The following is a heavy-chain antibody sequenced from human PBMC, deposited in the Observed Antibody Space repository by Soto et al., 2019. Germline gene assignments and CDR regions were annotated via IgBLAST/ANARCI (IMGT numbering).Heavy chain of an antibody. CDR3: ARQARSLDWYIDL. CDR2: ICESGST. CDR1: GYSISSEYY. V-gene: IGHV4-38-2*01. D-gene: IGHD6-6*01. J-gene: IGHJ2*01. Sequence: PSGSLSLTRSVSGYSISSEYYWGWIRQSPGKGLVWIGSICESGSTYYNASLKSRVSISLDMSKNQFCLRLTSVTAADTAVYYWARQARSLDWYIDLWGRGTLVTVSS.